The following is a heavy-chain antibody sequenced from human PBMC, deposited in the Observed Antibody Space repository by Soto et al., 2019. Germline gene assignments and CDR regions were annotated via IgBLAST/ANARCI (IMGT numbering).Heavy chain of an antibody. Sequence: VASVKVSCKASGYTFTSYGISWVRQAPGQGLEWMGWISAYNGNTNYAQKLQGRVTMTTDTSTSTAYMELRSLRSDDTAVYYCAREGSDSSAYFSGPDGFDVWGQGTMVTVSS. CDR2: ISAYNGNT. CDR1: GYTFTSYG. V-gene: IGHV1-18*01. J-gene: IGHJ3*01. CDR3: AREGSDSSAYFSGPDGFDV. D-gene: IGHD3-22*01.